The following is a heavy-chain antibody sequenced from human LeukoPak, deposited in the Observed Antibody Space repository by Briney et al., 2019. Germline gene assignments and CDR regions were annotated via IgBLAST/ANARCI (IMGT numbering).Heavy chain of an antibody. V-gene: IGHV4-34*01. Sequence: SETLSLTCTVSGGSISSYYWSWIRQPPGKGLEWIGEINHSGSTNYNPSLKSRVTISVDTSKNQFSLKLSSVTAADTAVYYCARNGDSSGWNAYCFDYWGQGTLVTVSS. CDR3: ARNGDSSGWNAYCFDY. D-gene: IGHD6-19*01. CDR1: GGSISSYY. J-gene: IGHJ4*02. CDR2: INHSGST.